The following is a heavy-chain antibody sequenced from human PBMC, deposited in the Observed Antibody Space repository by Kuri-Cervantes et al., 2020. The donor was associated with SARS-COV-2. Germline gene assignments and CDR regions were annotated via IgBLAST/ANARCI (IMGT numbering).Heavy chain of an antibody. CDR2: INPSGGST. J-gene: IGHJ6*03. V-gene: IGHV1-46*01. CDR1: GYIFTVYY. Sequence: ASVKVFCKAPGYIFTVYYVHWVRQAPGQGLEWMGMINPSGGSTTYGQKFQGRVTMTRDTSTSTVFMQLSSLRSEDTALYYCARDSLSRRKSSDYMDVWGKGTTVTVSS. CDR3: ARDSLSRRKSSDYMDV.